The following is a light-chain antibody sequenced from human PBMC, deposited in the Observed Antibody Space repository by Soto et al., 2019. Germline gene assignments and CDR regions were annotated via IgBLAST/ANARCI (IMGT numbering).Light chain of an antibody. CDR2: EVS. CDR3: CSHSSTSTPYV. V-gene: IGLV2-14*01. CDR1: STDVGAYNY. J-gene: IGLJ1*01. Sequence: SALTQPASVSGSPGQSIIISCTGTSTDVGAYNYVSWYQQLPGKAPKLMIYEVSNRPSGVSHRFSASKSGNTATLTISGLQAEDEADYYCCSHSSTSTPYVFGSGTKLTDL.